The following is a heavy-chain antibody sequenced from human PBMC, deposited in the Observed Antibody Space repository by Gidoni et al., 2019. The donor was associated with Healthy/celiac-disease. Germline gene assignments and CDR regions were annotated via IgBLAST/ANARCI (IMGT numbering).Heavy chain of an antibody. Sequence: QLQLQESGPGLVTPSETLSLTCTVAGGSISSSSYYWGWFRQPPGKGLEWIGSIYYSGSTYYNPYLKSRVTISVDTSKNQFSLKLSSVTAADTAVYYCARHRGYYDSSGYLDYWGQGTLVTVSS. D-gene: IGHD3-22*01. J-gene: IGHJ4*02. CDR1: GGSISSSSYY. V-gene: IGHV4-39*01. CDR3: ARHRGYYDSSGYLDY. CDR2: IYYSGST.